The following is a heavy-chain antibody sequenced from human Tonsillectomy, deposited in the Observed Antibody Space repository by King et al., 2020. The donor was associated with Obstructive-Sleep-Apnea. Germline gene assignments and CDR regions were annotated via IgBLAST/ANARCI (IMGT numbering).Heavy chain of an antibody. CDR3: ARDGHSSSWYYFDY. D-gene: IGHD6-13*01. Sequence: QLVQSGAEVKKPGASVKVSCKAFGYTFTSYYMHWVRQAPGQGLEWMGLVNPSGGSTTYPQKFQGRVTLTRDTSTSTVYMELNSLRSDDTAVYYCARDGHSSSWYYFDYWGQGSLVTVSS. CDR2: VNPSGGST. V-gene: IGHV1-46*01. J-gene: IGHJ4*02. CDR1: GYTFTSYY.